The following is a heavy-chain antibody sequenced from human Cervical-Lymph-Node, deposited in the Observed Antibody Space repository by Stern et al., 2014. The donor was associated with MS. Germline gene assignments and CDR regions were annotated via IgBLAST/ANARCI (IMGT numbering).Heavy chain of an antibody. J-gene: IGHJ2*01. Sequence: QVQLQESGPGLVKPSGTLSLTCAVSGCSVSSTNWWSWVRQSPGKGPEWIGNIYHSAASIYRPSHRSRVSISLDSSKNHLSLHRTSVAAADTAVYYCARERQQYCNSEGCSYWYFDLWGRGTLVTVSS. V-gene: IGHV4-4*02. CDR1: GCSVSSTNW. D-gene: IGHD2/OR15-2a*01. CDR2: IYHSAAS. CDR3: ARERQQYCNSEGCSYWYFDL.